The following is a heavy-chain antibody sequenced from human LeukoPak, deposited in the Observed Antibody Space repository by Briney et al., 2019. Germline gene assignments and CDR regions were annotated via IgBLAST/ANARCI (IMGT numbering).Heavy chain of an antibody. CDR3: ARSPDILTGENFDY. CDR2: INLNSGGT. V-gene: IGHV1-2*02. CDR1: GYTFTDYY. Sequence: GASVKVSCKASGYTFTDYYMHWVRQVPGQGLEWMGWINLNSGGTNYAQKFQDRVTMTRDTSISTAYMELSRLRFDDTAVYYCARSPDILTGENFDYWGQGTLVTVSS. D-gene: IGHD3-9*01. J-gene: IGHJ4*02.